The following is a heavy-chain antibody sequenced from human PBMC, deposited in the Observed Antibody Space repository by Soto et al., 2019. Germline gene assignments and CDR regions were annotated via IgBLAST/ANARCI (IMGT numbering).Heavy chain of an antibody. Sequence: EVQLVESGGGVIRPGGSLRLSCSASGFTFNNYGMGWVRQAPGKGLEWVSGINWNGGSTGYADSVKGRFIISRDNAQNSLYLQMNSLRVEDTALYHCATGYSSGRFDYWGQGTLVTVSS. CDR3: ATGYSSGRFDY. CDR2: INWNGGST. CDR1: GFTFNNYG. J-gene: IGHJ4*02. V-gene: IGHV3-20*01. D-gene: IGHD6-19*01.